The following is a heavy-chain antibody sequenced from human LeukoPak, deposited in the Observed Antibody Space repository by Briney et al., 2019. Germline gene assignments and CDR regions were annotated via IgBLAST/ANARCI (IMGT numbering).Heavy chain of an antibody. CDR2: ISSSGSTI. J-gene: IGHJ3*02. D-gene: IGHD2-15*01. CDR1: GFTFSSYE. CDR3: ARDLCSGGSCYSGTSDAFDI. V-gene: IGHV3-48*03. Sequence: GGSLRLSCAASGFTFSSYEMNWVRQAPGKGLEWVSYISSSGSTIYYADSAKGRFTISRDNAKNSLYLQMNSLRAEDTAVYYCARDLCSGGSCYSGTSDAFDIWGQGTMVTVSS.